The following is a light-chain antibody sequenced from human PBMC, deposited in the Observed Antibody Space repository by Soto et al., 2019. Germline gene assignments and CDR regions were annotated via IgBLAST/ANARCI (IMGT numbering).Light chain of an antibody. CDR3: SSYTIDSSVV. V-gene: IGLV2-14*01. CDR1: SSDVAAYNY. Sequence: QSALTQPASVSGSPGQSITISCTGTSSDVAAYNYVSWYQQHPGQAPKLIIYEVTNRPSGVSSRFSGSKSGSMASLTISGLQAEDEAHYYCSSYTIDSSVVFGGGTQLTVL. J-gene: IGLJ2*01. CDR2: EVT.